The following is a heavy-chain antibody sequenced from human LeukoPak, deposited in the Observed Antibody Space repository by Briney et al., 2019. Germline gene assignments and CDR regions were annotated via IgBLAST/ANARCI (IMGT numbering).Heavy chain of an antibody. D-gene: IGHD5-18*01. CDR1: GFTFSSYR. CDR2: VSSSSSTI. J-gene: IGHJ4*02. CDR3: ARDRRQLGY. V-gene: IGHV3-48*01. Sequence: PGGSLRLSCAASGFTFSSYRMTWVRQAPGRGLEWVSYVSSSSSTIYYADSVKGRFTISRDNAKNSLYLQMNSLRAEDTAVYYCARDRRQLGYWGQGTLVTVSS.